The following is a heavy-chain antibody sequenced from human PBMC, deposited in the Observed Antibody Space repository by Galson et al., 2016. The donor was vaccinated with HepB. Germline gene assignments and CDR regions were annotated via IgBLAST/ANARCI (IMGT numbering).Heavy chain of an antibody. CDR2: SSAKNGNT. J-gene: IGHJ4*02. D-gene: IGHD3-9*01. CDR1: GYTFSTYG. V-gene: IGHV1-18*01. CDR3: ARESMTGPWGDY. Sequence: SVKVSCKASGYTFSTYGISWVRQAPGQGLEWMGWSSAKNGNTRYAQKLQDRVTMTTDTSTSTAYMELRSLRSDDTAMYYCARESMTGPWGDYWGQGTLVTVSS.